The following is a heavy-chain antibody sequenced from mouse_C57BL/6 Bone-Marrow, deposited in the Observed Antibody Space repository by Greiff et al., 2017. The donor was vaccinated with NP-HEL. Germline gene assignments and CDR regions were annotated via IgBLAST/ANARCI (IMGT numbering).Heavy chain of an antibody. CDR2: INPSTGGT. V-gene: IGHV1-42*01. J-gene: IGHJ1*03. CDR1: GYSFTGYY. Sequence: VHVKQSGPELVKPGASVKISCKASGYSFTGYYMNWVKQSPEKSLEWIGEINPSTGGTTYNQKFKAKATLTVDKSSSTAYMQLKSLTSEDSAVYYCARIYYGNYGYFDVWGTGTTVTVSS. D-gene: IGHD2-1*01. CDR3: ARIYYGNYGYFDV.